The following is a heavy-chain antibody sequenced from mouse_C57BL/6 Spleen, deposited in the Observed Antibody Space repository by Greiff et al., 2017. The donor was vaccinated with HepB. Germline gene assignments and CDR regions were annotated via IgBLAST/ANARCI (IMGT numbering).Heavy chain of an antibody. CDR1: GFTFSDYG. CDR3: AGRGYGYYAMDY. D-gene: IGHD2-2*01. CDR2: ISSGSSTI. Sequence: EVKLVESGGGLVKPGGSLKLSCAASGFTFSDYGMHWVRQAPEKGLEWVAYISSGSSTIYYADTVKGRFTISRDNAKNTLFLQMTSLRSEDTAMYYCAGRGYGYYAMDYWGQGASVTVSS. V-gene: IGHV5-17*01. J-gene: IGHJ4*01.